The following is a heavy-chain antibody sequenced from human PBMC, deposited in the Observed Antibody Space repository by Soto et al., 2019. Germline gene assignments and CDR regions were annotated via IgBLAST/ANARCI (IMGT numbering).Heavy chain of an antibody. J-gene: IGHJ5*02. Sequence: EASVKVSCKASGGTFSSYAISWVRQAPGQGLEWMGGIIPIFGTANYAQKFQGRFTITADESTSTAYMELSSLRSEDTAVYYCARDTCSSTSCYRAGSWFDPWGQGTLVTVSS. CDR2: IIPIFGTA. V-gene: IGHV1-69*13. D-gene: IGHD2-2*02. CDR3: ARDTCSSTSCYRAGSWFDP. CDR1: GGTFSSYA.